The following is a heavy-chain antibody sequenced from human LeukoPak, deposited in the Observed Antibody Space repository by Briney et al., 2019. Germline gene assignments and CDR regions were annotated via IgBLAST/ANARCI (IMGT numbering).Heavy chain of an antibody. Sequence: GGSLRLSCAASGFTFRGYAMSWVRQAPGRGLEWVSAISGSGGSIYYADSVRGRFTISRDNSKNTLYMQVNSLRAEDTAVYYCAKAPRRAVAGTDYWGQGTLVTVSS. CDR2: ISGSGGSI. V-gene: IGHV3-23*01. J-gene: IGHJ4*02. CDR1: GFTFRGYA. D-gene: IGHD6-19*01. CDR3: AKAPRRAVAGTDY.